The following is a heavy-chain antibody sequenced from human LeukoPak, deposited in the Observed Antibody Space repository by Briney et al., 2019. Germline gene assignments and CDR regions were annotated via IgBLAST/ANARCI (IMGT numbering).Heavy chain of an antibody. V-gene: IGHV1-18*01. Sequence: GASVKVSCKASGYTFTSYGISWVRQAPGQGLEWMGWISAYNGNTNYAQKLQGRVTMTTDTSTSTAYMELRSLRSDDTAVDYCARGIGPSTPPLWFGELFRRDYYYGMDVWGQGTTVTVSS. CDR3: ARGIGPSTPPLWFGELFRRDYYYGMDV. CDR1: GYTFTSYG. CDR2: ISAYNGNT. D-gene: IGHD3-10*01. J-gene: IGHJ6*02.